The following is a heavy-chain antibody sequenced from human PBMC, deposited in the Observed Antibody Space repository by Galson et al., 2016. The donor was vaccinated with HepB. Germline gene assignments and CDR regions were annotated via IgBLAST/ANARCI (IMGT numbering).Heavy chain of an antibody. J-gene: IGHJ3*02. D-gene: IGHD5-12*01. CDR3: ARRGGTGFEEIHDAFDI. Sequence: QSGAEVKMPGQSLKISCKVSGYSFVRYWIGWVRQMPGKGLEWMGVIYPSDSDIRYTPSLQGQVTISVDKSITTAYLQWNSLKASDTRIYYCARRGGTGFEEIHDAFDIWGQGTMVTVSS. CDR2: IYPSDSDI. V-gene: IGHV5-51*01. CDR1: GYSFVRYW.